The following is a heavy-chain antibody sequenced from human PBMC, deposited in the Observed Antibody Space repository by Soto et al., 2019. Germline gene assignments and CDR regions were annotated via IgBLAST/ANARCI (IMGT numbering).Heavy chain of an antibody. J-gene: IGHJ4*02. Sequence: QVQLVQSGAEVKKPGASVKVSCKASGYTFTSYAMYWVRQAPGQRLEWMGWINAGNGNTKYSQKFQGRVTITRDTSASTAYMELSSLRSEDTAVYYCARGFGGSSQYYFDYWGQGTLVSVSS. CDR2: INAGNGNT. D-gene: IGHD1-26*01. CDR1: GYTFTSYA. V-gene: IGHV1-3*01. CDR3: ARGFGGSSQYYFDY.